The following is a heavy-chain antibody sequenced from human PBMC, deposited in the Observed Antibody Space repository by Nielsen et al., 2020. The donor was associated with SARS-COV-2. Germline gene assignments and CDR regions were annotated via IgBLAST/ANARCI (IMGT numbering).Heavy chain of an antibody. D-gene: IGHD6-13*01. V-gene: IGHV3-9*01. CDR2: ISWNSGSI. CDR3: ATEAAAGTGNYYYVMDV. Sequence: LKISWAASGFTFDDYAMHWGRQAPGKGLEWVSGISWNSGSIGYADPVKGRFTISRDNAKNSLYLQMNSLRTEDTALYYCATEAAAGTGNYYYVMDVWGQGTTVTVSS. CDR1: GFTFDDYA. J-gene: IGHJ6*02.